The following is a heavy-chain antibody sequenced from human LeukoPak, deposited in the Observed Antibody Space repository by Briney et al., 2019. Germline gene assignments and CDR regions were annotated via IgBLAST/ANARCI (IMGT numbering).Heavy chain of an antibody. CDR2: IYYSGST. CDR1: GGSISSSSYY. V-gene: IGHV4-39*07. Sequence: SETLSLPCTVSGGSISSSSYYWGWSRQPPGEGLEWIVSIYYSGSTYYNPSLKSRVTISVDTSKNQFSLKLSSVTAADTAVYYCAASGSYGSYYFDYWGQGTLVTVFS. J-gene: IGHJ4*02. D-gene: IGHD1-26*01. CDR3: AASGSYGSYYFDY.